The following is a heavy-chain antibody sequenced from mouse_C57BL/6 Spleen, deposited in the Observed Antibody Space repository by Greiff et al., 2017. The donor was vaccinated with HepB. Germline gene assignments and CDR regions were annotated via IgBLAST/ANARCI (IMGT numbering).Heavy chain of an antibody. D-gene: IGHD1-1*01. CDR2: IWSGGST. J-gene: IGHJ1*03. CDR3: ARNYCGSSPWYFDV. CDR1: GFSLTSYG. V-gene: IGHV2-2*01. Sequence: QVQLKESGPGLVQPSQSLSITCTVSGFSLTSYGVHWVRQSPGKGLEWLGVIWSGGSTDYNAAFISRLSISKDNSKSQVFFKMNSLQADDTAIYYCARNYCGSSPWYFDVWGTGTTVTVSS.